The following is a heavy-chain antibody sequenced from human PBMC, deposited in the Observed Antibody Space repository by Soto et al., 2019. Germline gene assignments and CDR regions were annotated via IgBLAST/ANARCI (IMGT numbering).Heavy chain of an antibody. V-gene: IGHV1-18*01. D-gene: IGHD2-15*01. CDR2: ISAYNGNT. CDR3: ARDLRRYCSGGSCSRQAAY. J-gene: IGHJ4*02. Sequence: GASVKVSCKASGYTFTSYCISWVRQAPGQGLEWMGWISAYNGNTNYAQKLQGRVTMTTDTSTSTAYMELRSLRSDDTAVYYCARDLRRYCSGGSCSRQAAYWGQGTLVTVSS. CDR1: GYTFTSYC.